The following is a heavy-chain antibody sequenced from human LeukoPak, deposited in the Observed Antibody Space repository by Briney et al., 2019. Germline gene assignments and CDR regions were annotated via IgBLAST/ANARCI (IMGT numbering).Heavy chain of an antibody. J-gene: IGHJ5*02. CDR2: IYTSGST. Sequence: PSETLSLTCTVSGGSISSGTYYWAWIRQPAGKGLERIGHIYTSGSTNYNPSLKSRVTISVDTSKNQFSLKLSSVTAADTAVYYCATESGSSWGQGTLVTVSS. CDR1: GGSISSGTYY. V-gene: IGHV4-61*09. CDR3: ATESGSS. D-gene: IGHD1-26*01.